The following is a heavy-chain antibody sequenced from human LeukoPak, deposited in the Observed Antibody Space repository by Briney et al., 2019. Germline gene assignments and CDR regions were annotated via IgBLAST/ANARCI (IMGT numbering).Heavy chain of an antibody. CDR3: ANVAKGRFFFYYMDV. CDR2: IFSYTGQT. J-gene: IGHJ6*03. V-gene: IGHV1-18*01. Sequence: GASVKVSCKASGHTPNSYGFTWIRQAPGQGLECIGWIFSYTGQTKYADKFEGRVTMTLDTSKTTAYLDLRSLRFDDTAVYFCANVAKGRFFFYYMDVWGEGTTVTVS. CDR1: GHTPNSYG. D-gene: IGHD3-3*01.